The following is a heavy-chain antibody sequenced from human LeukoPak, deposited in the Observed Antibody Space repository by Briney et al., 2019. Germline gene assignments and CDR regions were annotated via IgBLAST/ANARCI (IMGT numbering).Heavy chain of an antibody. D-gene: IGHD2-15*01. Sequence: SETLSLTCTGSGFSISSYYWSWIRQPPGKGLEWIGYIYYSGSTNYNPSLKSRVTISVDTSKNQFSLKLSSVTAADTAVYYCARQIHRGSGGSSYYYYYGMDVWGQGTTVTVSS. CDR2: IYYSGST. V-gene: IGHV4-59*08. J-gene: IGHJ6*02. CDR1: GFSISSYY. CDR3: ARQIHRGSGGSSYYYYYGMDV.